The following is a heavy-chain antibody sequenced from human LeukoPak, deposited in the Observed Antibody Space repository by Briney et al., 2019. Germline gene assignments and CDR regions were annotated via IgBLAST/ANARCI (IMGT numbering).Heavy chain of an antibody. J-gene: IGHJ4*02. V-gene: IGHV3-23*01. CDR1: GFTFSNCA. CDR2: ISDSGGST. D-gene: IGHD1-26*01. CDR3: AKGGGSRNFDY. Sequence: PGGSLSLSCAASGFTFSNCAMSWVRQAPGKGLEWVSLISDSGGSTYYADSVKGRFTISRDNSKNTLYLQMDSLRAEDTAVYYCAKGGGSRNFDYWGQGTLVTVSS.